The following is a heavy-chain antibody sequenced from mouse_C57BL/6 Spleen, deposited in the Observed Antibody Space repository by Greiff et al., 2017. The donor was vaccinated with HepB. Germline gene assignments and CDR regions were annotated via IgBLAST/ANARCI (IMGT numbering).Heavy chain of an antibody. CDR2: ISSGGDYI. CDR3: TREDYAAFAY. Sequence: VQLKESGEGLVKPGGSLKLSCAASGFTFSSYAMSWVRQTPEKRLEWVAYISSGGDYIYYADTVKGRFTISRDNARNTLYLQMSSLKSEDTAMYYCTREDYAAFAYWGQGTLVTVSA. D-gene: IGHD1-1*02. V-gene: IGHV5-9-1*02. J-gene: IGHJ3*01. CDR1: GFTFSSYA.